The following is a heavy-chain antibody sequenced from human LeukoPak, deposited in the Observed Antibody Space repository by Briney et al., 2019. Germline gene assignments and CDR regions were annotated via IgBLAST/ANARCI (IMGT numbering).Heavy chain of an antibody. CDR3: ARSVPDYTRFDY. V-gene: IGHV3-23*01. CDR1: GFTFSSYA. J-gene: IGHJ4*02. CDR2: ISGSGGST. D-gene: IGHD4-11*01. Sequence: PGGSLRLSCAASGFTFSSYAMSWVRQAPGKGLEWVSAISGSGGSTYYADSVKGRFTISRDNSKNTLYLQMNSLRADDTALYYCARSVPDYTRFDYWGQGALVIVSS.